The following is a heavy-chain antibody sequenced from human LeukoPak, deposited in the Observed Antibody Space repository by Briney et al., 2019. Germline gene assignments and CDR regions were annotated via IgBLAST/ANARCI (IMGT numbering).Heavy chain of an antibody. CDR1: GFTFSSFG. J-gene: IGHJ4*02. Sequence: GGSLRLSCAASGFTFSSFGMSWVRQAPGKGLEWVSAISSTGGTAYYADSVKGRFTISRDNSKNTLYLQMNSLRAEDTAIYYCAKENPHNDYWGQGTLVTVSS. V-gene: IGHV3-23*01. CDR2: ISSTGGTA. CDR3: AKENPHNDY.